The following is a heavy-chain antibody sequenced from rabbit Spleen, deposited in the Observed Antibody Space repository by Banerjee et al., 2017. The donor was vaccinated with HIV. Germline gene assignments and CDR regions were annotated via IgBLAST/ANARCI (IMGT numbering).Heavy chain of an antibody. D-gene: IGHD8-1*01. CDR1: GFTISSSDW. Sequence: EESGGGLVKPEGSLTLTCTASGFTISSSDWIYWVRQAPGKGLEWIGYIDPIFGTTYYANWVNGRFSISRENAQNTVFLQMTSLTAADTATYFCARDGAGGSYFALWGPGTLVTVS. CDR2: IDPIFGTT. J-gene: IGHJ6*01. V-gene: IGHV1S45*01. CDR3: ARDGAGGSYFAL.